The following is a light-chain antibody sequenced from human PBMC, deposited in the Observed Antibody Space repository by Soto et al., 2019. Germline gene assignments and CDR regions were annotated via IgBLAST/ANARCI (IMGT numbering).Light chain of an antibody. J-gene: IGKJ5*01. V-gene: IGKV3-11*01. CDR1: QSIRNN. CDR3: QQRSNWTIT. Sequence: EIVLTQSPATLSLSPGERATLSCRASQSIRNNLAWYQKKSGQDPSLLIYGASSRATGIPARFSGSGSGTDFTLTISSLETEDFAVYYCQQRSNWTITFGQGTRLEIK. CDR2: GAS.